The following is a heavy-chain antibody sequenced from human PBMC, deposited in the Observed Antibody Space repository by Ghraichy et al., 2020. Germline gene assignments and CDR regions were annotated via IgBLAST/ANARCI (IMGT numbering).Heavy chain of an antibody. CDR1: GFTFSSYE. CDR2: ISSSGSTI. CDR3: ARDEAGYYDSSNFDY. Sequence: GGSLRLSCAASGFTFSSYEMNWVRQAPGKGLEWVSYISSSGSTIYYADSVKGRFTISRDNAKNSLYLQMNSLRAEDTAVYYCARDEAGYYDSSNFDYWGQGTLVTVSS. D-gene: IGHD3-22*01. V-gene: IGHV3-48*03. J-gene: IGHJ4*02.